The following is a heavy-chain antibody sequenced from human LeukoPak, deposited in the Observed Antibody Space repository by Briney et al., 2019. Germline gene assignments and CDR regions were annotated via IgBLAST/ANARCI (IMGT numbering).Heavy chain of an antibody. D-gene: IGHD2-15*01. V-gene: IGHV1-18*01. CDR1: GYTFTYYG. CDR2: ISAYNGNT. J-gene: IGHJ5*02. Sequence: GASVKVSCKASGYTFTYYGISWVRQAPGQGPEWMGWISAYNGNTNYAQSVQGRVIMTTDTSTSTAYLEVRSLTFDDTAVYYCARDDKNGRWSWFAPWGQGTPVTVSS. CDR3: ARDDKNGRWSWFAP.